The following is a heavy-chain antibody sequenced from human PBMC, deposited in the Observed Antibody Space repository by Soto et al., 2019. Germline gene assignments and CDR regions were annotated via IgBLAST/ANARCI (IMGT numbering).Heavy chain of an antibody. CDR2: IYHGGTT. CDR3: ARVHVMVVDGSTFDY. Sequence: WGNLAITCTVSGYSSSSGSYWAGVRQPPGKGPEWIASIYHGGTTFYNPSLKSRITISVDTSNNQFSLKLTSVTAADTAVYYCARVHVMVVDGSTFDYWGHGTLVP. D-gene: IGHD6-19*01. CDR1: GYSSSSGSY. J-gene: IGHJ4*01. V-gene: IGHV4-38-2*02.